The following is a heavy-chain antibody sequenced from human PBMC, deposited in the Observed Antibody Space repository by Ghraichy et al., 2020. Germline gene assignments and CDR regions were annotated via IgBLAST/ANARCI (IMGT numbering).Heavy chain of an antibody. Sequence: SETLSLTCTVSGGSISSYYWSWIRQPPGKGLEWIGYIYYSGSTNYNPSLKSRVTISVDTSKNQFSLKLSSVTAADTAVYYCARTSETTIFGVVTYYFDYWGQGTLVTVSS. V-gene: IGHV4-59*01. CDR2: IYYSGST. CDR1: GGSISSYY. D-gene: IGHD3-3*01. J-gene: IGHJ4*02. CDR3: ARTSETTIFGVVTYYFDY.